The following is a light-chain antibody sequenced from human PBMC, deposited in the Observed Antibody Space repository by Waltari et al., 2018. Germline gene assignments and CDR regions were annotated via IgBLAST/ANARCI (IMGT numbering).Light chain of an antibody. V-gene: IGLV1-47*01. CDR2: RDT. Sequence: QSVLTQPPSASGTPGQTVISSCSRRSSGFRLDHISWYQQLPGTAPKLPIYRDTERPSGVPARFSASKSGASASLAISGLRSDDEAHYYCASWDVSLSGWLFGGGTKVTVL. CDR1: SSGFRLDH. J-gene: IGLJ3*02. CDR3: ASWDVSLSGWL.